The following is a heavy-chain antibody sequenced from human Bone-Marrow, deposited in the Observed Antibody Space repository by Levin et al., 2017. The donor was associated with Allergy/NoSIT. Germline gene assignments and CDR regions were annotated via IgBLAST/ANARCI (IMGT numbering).Heavy chain of an antibody. V-gene: IGHV3-7*01. Sequence: ETLSLTCTVSGDSISGDYYWTWIRHLPGKGLEWVASIKQDGSERTYGDAVRGRFTISRDTAKNSVYLQMNSLRAEDTAVYFCARERNRFFDTWGQGVLVTVSS. CDR1: GDSISGDY. D-gene: IGHD2/OR15-2a*01. CDR3: ARERNRFFDT. CDR2: IKQDGSER. J-gene: IGHJ4*02.